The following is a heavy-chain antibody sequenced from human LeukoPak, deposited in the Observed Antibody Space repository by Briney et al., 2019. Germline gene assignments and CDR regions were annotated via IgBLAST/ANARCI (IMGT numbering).Heavy chain of an antibody. J-gene: IGHJ5*02. CDR3: ARNYRSYLNWFDP. Sequence: SETLSLTCTVSGGSISSYYWSWIRQPPGKGLEWIAYISDIGSINYNPSLKNRVTISLDTSKNQFSLKLSSVTAADTAVYYCARNYRSYLNWFDPWGQGTLVTVSS. CDR2: ISDIGSI. CDR1: GGSISSYY. D-gene: IGHD1-7*01. V-gene: IGHV4-59*08.